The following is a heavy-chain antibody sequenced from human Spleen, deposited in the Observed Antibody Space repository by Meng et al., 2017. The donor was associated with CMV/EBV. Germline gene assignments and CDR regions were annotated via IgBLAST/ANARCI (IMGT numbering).Heavy chain of an antibody. CDR3: ARDPAPEVRGNILNWFDP. Sequence: GESLKISCAASGFTFSDYTIHWVRQAPGKGLDWVTLISRDGSMKFYADSVKGRFTISRDNSKNTVYLQMDSLRPEDTAVYYCARDPAPEVRGNILNWFDPWGQGTLVTVSS. D-gene: IGHD3-10*01. J-gene: IGHJ5*02. CDR2: ISRDGSMK. CDR1: GFTFSDYT. V-gene: IGHV3-30-3*01.